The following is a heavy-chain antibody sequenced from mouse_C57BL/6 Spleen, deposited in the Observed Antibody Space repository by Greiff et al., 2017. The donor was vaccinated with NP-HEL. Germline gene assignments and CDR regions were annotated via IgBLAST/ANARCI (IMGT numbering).Heavy chain of an antibody. CDR1: GFTFSSYA. J-gene: IGHJ3*01. Sequence: EVMLVESGGGLVKPGGSLKLSCAASGFTFSSYAMSWVRQTPEKRLEWVATISDGGSYTYYPDNVKGRFTISRDNAKNNLYLQMSHLKSEDTAMYYCARGGGYDAWFAYWGQGTLVTVSA. D-gene: IGHD2-2*01. CDR3: ARGGGYDAWFAY. V-gene: IGHV5-4*03. CDR2: ISDGGSYT.